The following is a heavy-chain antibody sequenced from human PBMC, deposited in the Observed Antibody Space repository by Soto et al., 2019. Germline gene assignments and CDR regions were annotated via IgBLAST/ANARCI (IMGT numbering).Heavy chain of an antibody. CDR2: IYSSGST. CDR1: GGSISSGDYY. CDR3: ARVGHINWFDP. V-gene: IGHV4-30-4*01. D-gene: IGHD2-21*01. J-gene: IGHJ5*02. Sequence: SETLSLTCTFSGGSISSGDYYLSWIRQPPGKGLEWIGYIYSSGSTYYNPSLKSRVTISVDTSKNQFSLKLSSVTAADTAVYYCARVGHINWFDPWGQGTLVTVSS.